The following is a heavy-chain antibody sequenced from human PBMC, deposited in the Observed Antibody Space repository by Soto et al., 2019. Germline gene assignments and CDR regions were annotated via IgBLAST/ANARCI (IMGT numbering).Heavy chain of an antibody. D-gene: IGHD3-3*01. CDR2: ISGSGGST. Sequence: PGGSLRLSCAASGFTFSSYAMSWVRQAPGKGLEWVSAISGSGGSTYYADSVKGRFTISRDNSKNTLYLRMNSLRAEDTAVYYCAKEHYDFWSGYPDAAFDYWGQGTLVTVSS. J-gene: IGHJ4*02. CDR3: AKEHYDFWSGYPDAAFDY. CDR1: GFTFSSYA. V-gene: IGHV3-23*01.